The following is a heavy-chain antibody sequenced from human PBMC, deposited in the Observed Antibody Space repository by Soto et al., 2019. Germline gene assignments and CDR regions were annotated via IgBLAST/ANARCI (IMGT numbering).Heavy chain of an antibody. J-gene: IGHJ4*02. CDR2: IYTSGST. V-gene: IGHV4-4*07. CDR3: ARLGTNGQTLDY. CDR1: GGSISDYF. Sequence: PSETLSLTCTASGGSISDYFWTWFRQPAGKGLEWIGRIYTSGSTNYSPSLKSRVTMSVDTSKNQFSLKLSAVTAADTAVYYCARLGTNGQTLDYWGQGTLVTVSS. D-gene: IGHD3-16*01.